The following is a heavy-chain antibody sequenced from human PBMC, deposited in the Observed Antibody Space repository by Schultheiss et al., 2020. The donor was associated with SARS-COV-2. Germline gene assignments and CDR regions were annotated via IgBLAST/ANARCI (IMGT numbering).Heavy chain of an antibody. V-gene: IGHV3-30*18. CDR1: GFTFSSYS. J-gene: IGHJ6*03. CDR2: ISYDGSNK. Sequence: GGSLRLSCTASGFTFSSYSMNWVRQAAGKGLEWVAVISYDGSNKYYADSVKGRFTISRDNSKNTLYLQMNSLRAEDTAVYYCAKGTEEISSTRVYYYYYMDVWGKGTTVTVSS. CDR3: AKGTEEISSTRVYYYYYMDV. D-gene: IGHD2-2*01.